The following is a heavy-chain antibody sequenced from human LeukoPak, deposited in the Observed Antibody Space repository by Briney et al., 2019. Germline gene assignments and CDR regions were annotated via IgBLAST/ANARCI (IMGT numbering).Heavy chain of an antibody. CDR3: ARVSYYYGSGSYYRSYYYYMDV. Sequence: PGGSLRLSCAASGFTFSSYEMNWVRQAPGKGLEWVSYISSSGSTIYYADSVKGRFTISRDNAKNSLYLQMNSLRAEDTAVYYCARVSYYYGSGSYYRSYYYYMDVWGKGTTVTISS. CDR1: GFTFSSYE. CDR2: ISSSGSTI. V-gene: IGHV3-48*03. D-gene: IGHD3-10*01. J-gene: IGHJ6*03.